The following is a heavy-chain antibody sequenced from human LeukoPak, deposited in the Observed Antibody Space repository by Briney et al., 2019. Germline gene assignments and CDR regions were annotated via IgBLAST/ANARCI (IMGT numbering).Heavy chain of an antibody. CDR2: ILYSGST. D-gene: IGHD1-26*01. CDR1: GGSIISGLHY. Sequence: SETLSLTCTVSGGSIISGLHYWDWIRQPPGKGLEWLGSILYSGSTWLNPSLKSRVTISVDTSKNQFSLNLTSVNATDTALYYCARRGSGSGGTYAGMDVWGQGTTVTVSS. CDR3: ARRGSGSGGTYAGMDV. J-gene: IGHJ6*02. V-gene: IGHV4-39*01.